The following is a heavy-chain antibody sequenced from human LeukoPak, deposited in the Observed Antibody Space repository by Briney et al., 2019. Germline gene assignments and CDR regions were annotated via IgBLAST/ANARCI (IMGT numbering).Heavy chain of an antibody. CDR2: IKEDGSDK. Sequence: GGSLSLSCDASGLPFSNYWMSWIRQAPGKGLEWVANIKEDGSDKYYVESVKGRFTISRDNAKNSLFLQMNSLRAEDTAVYYCATFSGAHHKTFDYWGQGTLVTVSS. J-gene: IGHJ4*02. D-gene: IGHD1-14*01. CDR1: GLPFSNYW. V-gene: IGHV3-7*01. CDR3: ATFSGAHHKTFDY.